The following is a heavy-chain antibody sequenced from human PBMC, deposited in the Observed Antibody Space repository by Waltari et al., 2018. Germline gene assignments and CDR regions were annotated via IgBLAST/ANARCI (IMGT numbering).Heavy chain of an antibody. CDR2: ISSSSSTI. V-gene: IGHV3-48*04. Sequence: EVQLVESGGGLVQPGGSLRLSCAASGFTFSSYSMNWVRQAPGKGLEWVSYISSSSSTIYYADSVKGRFTISRDNAKNSLYLQMNSLRAEDTAVYYCARGARSLRWPYYYYYYMDVWGKGTTVTVSS. CDR1: GFTFSSYS. D-gene: IGHD4-17*01. CDR3: ARGARSLRWPYYYYYYMDV. J-gene: IGHJ6*03.